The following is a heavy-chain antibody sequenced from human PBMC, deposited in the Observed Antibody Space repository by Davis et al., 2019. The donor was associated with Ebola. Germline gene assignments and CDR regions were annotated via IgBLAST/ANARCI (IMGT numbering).Heavy chain of an antibody. CDR1: GYTFTNYG. CDR2: INPNSGGT. D-gene: IGHD6-13*01. CDR3: ARGGLTTATAGDKWVNY. J-gene: IGHJ4*02. V-gene: IGHV1-2*06. Sequence: AASVTVSCKASGYTFTNYGISWVRQAPGQGLEWMGRINPNSGGTKYAQKFQGRVTMTRDTSINTAYMELSRLTSDDTAVYYCARGGLTTATAGDKWVNYWGQGTLVTVSS.